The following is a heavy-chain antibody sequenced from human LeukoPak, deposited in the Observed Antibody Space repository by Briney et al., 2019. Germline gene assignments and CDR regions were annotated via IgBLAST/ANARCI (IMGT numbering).Heavy chain of an antibody. CDR3: ARDLEGGYSSGWYFGY. J-gene: IGHJ4*02. D-gene: IGHD6-19*01. Sequence: ASVKVSCKASGYTFTGYYMHWVRQAPGQGLEWMGWINPNSGGTNYAQKFQGRVTMTRDTSISTAYMELSRRRSDDTAVYYCARDLEGGYSSGWYFGYWGQGTLVTVSS. CDR2: INPNSGGT. CDR1: GYTFTGYY. V-gene: IGHV1-2*02.